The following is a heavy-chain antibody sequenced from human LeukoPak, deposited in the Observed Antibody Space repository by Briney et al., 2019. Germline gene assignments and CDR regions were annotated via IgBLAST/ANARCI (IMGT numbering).Heavy chain of an antibody. V-gene: IGHV1-69*05. CDR2: IIPIFGTA. CDR1: GGTFSSYA. J-gene: IGHJ6*03. CDR3: ARPSPQLLWDYYYMDV. D-gene: IGHD2-2*01. Sequence: ASVKVSCKASGGTFSSYAISWVRQAPGQGLEWMGAIIPIFGTANYAQKFQGRVTITTDESTSTAYMELSSLRSEDTAVYYCARPSPQLLWDYYYMDVWGKGTTVTVSS.